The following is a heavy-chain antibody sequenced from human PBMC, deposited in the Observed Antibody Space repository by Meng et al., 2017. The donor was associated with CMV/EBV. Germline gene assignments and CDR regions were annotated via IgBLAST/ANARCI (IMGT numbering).Heavy chain of an antibody. CDR2: ISGSGGST. CDR1: GFTFSSYA. V-gene: IGHV3-23*01. CDR3: AKVGERRGYSGFHDY. Sequence: GESLKISCAASGFTFSSYAMSWVRQAPGQGLEWVSAISGSGGSTYYADPVKGRFTISRDNSKNTLYLQMNSLRAEDTAVYYCAKVGERRGYSGFHDYWGQGTLVTVSS. J-gene: IGHJ4*02. D-gene: IGHD5-12*01.